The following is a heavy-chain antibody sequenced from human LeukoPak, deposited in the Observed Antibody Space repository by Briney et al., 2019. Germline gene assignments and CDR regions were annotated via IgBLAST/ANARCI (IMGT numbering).Heavy chain of an antibody. J-gene: IGHJ4*02. V-gene: IGHV3-74*01. CDR1: GFTFSTYW. Sequence: SGGSLRLSCAASGFTFSTYWMHWVRQAPGKGLVWVSLISSDGTSTSYADSVKGRFTISRDNAKNSLYLQMNSLRAEDTAVYYCAREDRYDFWSGSPFDYWGQGTLVTVSS. CDR2: ISSDGTST. D-gene: IGHD3-3*01. CDR3: AREDRYDFWSGSPFDY.